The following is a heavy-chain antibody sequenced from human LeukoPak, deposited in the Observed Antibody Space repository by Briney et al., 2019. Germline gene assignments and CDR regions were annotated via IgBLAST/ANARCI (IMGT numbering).Heavy chain of an antibody. J-gene: IGHJ4*02. CDR1: GGSISSGSYY. V-gene: IGHV4-61*02. Sequence: SETLSLTCTASGGSISSGSYYWSWIRQPAGKGLEWIGLIYTSGSTNYNPSLKSRVTISVDTSKNQFSLKLTSVTAADTAVYYCARVDRYDIYFDYWGQGTLVTVSS. D-gene: IGHD3-9*01. CDR3: ARVDRYDIYFDY. CDR2: IYTSGST.